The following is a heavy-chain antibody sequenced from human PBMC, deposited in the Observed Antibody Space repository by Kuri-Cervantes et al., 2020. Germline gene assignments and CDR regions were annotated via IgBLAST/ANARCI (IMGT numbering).Heavy chain of an antibody. J-gene: IGHJ5*02. V-gene: IGHV4-38-2*02. D-gene: IGHD3-22*01. CDR3: AEHRDYYDSSGYLIGWFDP. Sequence: GSLRLSCTVSGYSISSGYYWGRIRQPPGKGLEWIGSIYHSGSTYYNPSLKSRVTISVDTSKNQFSLKLSSVTAADTAVYYCAEHRDYYDSSGYLIGWFDPWGQGTLVTVSS. CDR1: GYSISSGYY. CDR2: IYHSGST.